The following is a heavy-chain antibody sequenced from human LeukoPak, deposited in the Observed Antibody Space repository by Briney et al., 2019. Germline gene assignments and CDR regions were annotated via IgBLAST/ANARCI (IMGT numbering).Heavy chain of an antibody. Sequence: GGSLRLSCAASGFTFSSYGMHWVRQAPGKGLEWVAVISSDGSNEYYADSVKGRFTISGDNSKNTLCLQMNSLRAEDTAVYYCAKDRGYCSGGSCYYFDYWGQGTLVTVSS. CDR2: ISSDGSNE. CDR1: GFTFSSYG. V-gene: IGHV3-30*18. D-gene: IGHD2-15*01. J-gene: IGHJ4*02. CDR3: AKDRGYCSGGSCYYFDY.